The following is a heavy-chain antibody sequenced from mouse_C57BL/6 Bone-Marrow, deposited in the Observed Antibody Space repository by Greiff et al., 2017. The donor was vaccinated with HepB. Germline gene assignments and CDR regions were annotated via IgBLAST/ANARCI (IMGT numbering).Heavy chain of an antibody. CDR1: GFTFSSYA. D-gene: IGHD2-1*01. V-gene: IGHV5-4*01. CDR2: ISDGGSYT. Sequence: EVMLVESGGGLVKPGGSLKLSCAASGFTFSSYAMSWVRQTPEKRLEWVATISDGGSYTYYPDNVKGRFTISRDNAKNNLYLQMSHLKSEDTAMYYCARDIPLRSTGWEDWYFDVWGTGTTVTVSS. CDR3: ARDIPLRSTGWEDWYFDV. J-gene: IGHJ1*03.